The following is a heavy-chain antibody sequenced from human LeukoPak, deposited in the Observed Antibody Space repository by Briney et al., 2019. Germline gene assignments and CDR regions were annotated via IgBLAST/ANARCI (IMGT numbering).Heavy chain of an antibody. J-gene: IGHJ5*02. CDR1: GFTFSSYS. CDR2: ISSSSSTI. V-gene: IGHV3-48*04. CDR3: ARGREGATTNWFDP. Sequence: GGSLRLSCAASGFTFSSYSMNWVRQAPGKGLEWVSYISSSSSTIYYADSVKGRFTISRDNAKNSLYLQMNSLRAEDTAVYYCARGREGATTNWFDPWGQGTLVTVSS. D-gene: IGHD1-26*01.